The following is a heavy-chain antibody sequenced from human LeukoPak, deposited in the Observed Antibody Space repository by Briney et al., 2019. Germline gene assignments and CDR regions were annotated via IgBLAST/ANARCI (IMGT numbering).Heavy chain of an antibody. D-gene: IGHD3-3*01. J-gene: IGHJ4*02. Sequence: PGGSLRLSCATSGFTFGDYGVSWFRQAPGKGLEWVGFIRSTTHAGPAEYAASVKGRFTISRDDSKSIAYLQMNSLKTEDTAVYYCTRAGCYDFWIACWGQGTLVTVSS. CDR1: GFTFGDYG. CDR2: IRSTTHAGPA. V-gene: IGHV3-49*03. CDR3: TRAGCYDFWIAC.